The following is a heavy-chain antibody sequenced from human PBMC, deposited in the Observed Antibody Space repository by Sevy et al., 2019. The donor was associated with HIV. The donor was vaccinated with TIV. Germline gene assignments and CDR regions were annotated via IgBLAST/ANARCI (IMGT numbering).Heavy chain of an antibody. CDR1: GFTFSDYN. Sequence: GGSLRLSCAASGFTFSDYNMIWIRQAPGRGLEWISYIRSTGDTIYYAYSVKGRFTISRDNAKNSLYLQMNSLTAGDTAVYYCARVFRIGIVGATPDYWGQGTLVTVSS. CDR3: ARVFRIGIVGATPDY. V-gene: IGHV3-11*01. CDR2: IRSTGDTI. J-gene: IGHJ4*02. D-gene: IGHD1-26*01.